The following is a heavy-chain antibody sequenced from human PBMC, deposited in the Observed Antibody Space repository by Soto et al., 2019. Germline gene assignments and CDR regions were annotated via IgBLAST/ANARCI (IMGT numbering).Heavy chain of an antibody. J-gene: IGHJ6*02. V-gene: IGHV3-53*02. CDR3: ARDRYYGSGSYYTDV. CDR1: GFTVSSNY. D-gene: IGHD3-10*01. Sequence: EVQLVETGGGLIQPGGSLRLSCAASGFTVSSNYMSWVRQAPGKGLEWVSVIYSGGSTYYADSVKGRFTISRDNSKSTLYLQMNSLRAEDTAVYYCARDRYYGSGSYYTDVWGQGTTVTVSS. CDR2: IYSGGST.